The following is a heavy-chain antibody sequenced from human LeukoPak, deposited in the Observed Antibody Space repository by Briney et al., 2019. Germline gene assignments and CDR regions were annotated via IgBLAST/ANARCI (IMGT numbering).Heavy chain of an antibody. CDR3: ATGRAGLLWFGELNNWFDP. CDR2: INPNSGDT. Sequence: ASVKVSCKASGYTFSGHYMHWVRQAPGQGLEWMGWINPNSGDTKCAQKFQGRVTMTEDTSTDTAYMELSSLRSEDTAVYYCATGRAGLLWFGELNNWFDPWGQGTLVTVSS. V-gene: IGHV1-2*02. D-gene: IGHD3-10*01. CDR1: GYTFSGHY. J-gene: IGHJ5*02.